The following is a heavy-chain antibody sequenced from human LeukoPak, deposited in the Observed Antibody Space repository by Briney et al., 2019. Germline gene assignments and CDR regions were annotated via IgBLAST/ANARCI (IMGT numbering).Heavy chain of an antibody. V-gene: IGHV3-73*01. Sequence: PGGSLTLSCAASRFPFCGSGMLWVPQAYGKGLVWVIRISSKPNGYATAYAASVNGRYTIPRDDSKNAAYLQKNSLKTEDTAIYYCNRLTWYYFGANDAFDIWGQGTMVTVSS. J-gene: IGHJ3*02. CDR3: NRLTWYYFGANDAFDI. D-gene: IGHD3-10*01. CDR2: ISSKPNGYAT. CDR1: RFPFCGSG.